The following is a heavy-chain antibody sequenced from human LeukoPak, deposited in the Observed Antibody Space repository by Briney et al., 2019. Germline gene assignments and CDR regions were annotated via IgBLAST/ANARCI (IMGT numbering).Heavy chain of an antibody. CDR1: GFTFGTYA. J-gene: IGHJ4*02. CDR2: IGGSGVT. Sequence: PGGSLRLSCAASGFTFGTYAMNRVRQAPGKGLEWVSGIGGSGVTYYADSVKGRFTMSRDNSQNTLFLQMNSLRVEDTAVYYCAKARGHPWPSYYFDYWGQGTLVTVSS. D-gene: IGHD5-12*01. V-gene: IGHV3-23*01. CDR3: AKARGHPWPSYYFDY.